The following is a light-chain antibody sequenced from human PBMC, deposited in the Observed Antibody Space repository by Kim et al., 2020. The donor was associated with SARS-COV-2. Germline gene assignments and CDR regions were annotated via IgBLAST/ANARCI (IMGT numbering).Light chain of an antibody. J-gene: IGLJ3*02. CDR1: RSDIGGYNY. CDR3: ASYSTSTTLV. CDR2: DVN. Sequence: GQSITIACTGTRSDIGGYNYVSWYQQHPGKAPKLMIYDVNNRPSGVSNRFSGSKSGNTASLTISGLQAEDEADYFCASYSTSTTLVFGGGTQLTVL. V-gene: IGLV2-14*03.